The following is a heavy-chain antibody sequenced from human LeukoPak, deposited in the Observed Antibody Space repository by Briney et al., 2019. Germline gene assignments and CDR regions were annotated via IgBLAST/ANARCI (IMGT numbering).Heavy chain of an antibody. J-gene: IGHJ6*03. CDR2: IYHTGTT. CDR3: ASYGSGSYYYYYYYMDV. D-gene: IGHD3-10*01. V-gene: IGHV4-38-2*02. CDR1: GFSINIGYY. Sequence: PSETLSLTCIVSGFSINIGYYWGWIRQPPGKGLECIGTIYHTGTTYYNPSLKSRVTISVDTSKNQFSLKLSSVTAADTAVYYCASYGSGSYYYYYYYMDVWGKGTTVTVSS.